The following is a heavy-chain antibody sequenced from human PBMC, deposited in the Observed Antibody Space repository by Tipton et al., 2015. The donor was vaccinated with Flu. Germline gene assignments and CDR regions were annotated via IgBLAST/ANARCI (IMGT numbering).Heavy chain of an antibody. CDR1: GYSISSGYY. CDR3: ARDLGGQSSGWKGPFDY. D-gene: IGHD6-19*01. CDR2: IYHSGST. Sequence: TLSLTCTVSGYSISSGYYWGWILQPPGKGLEWIGSIYHSGSTYYNPSLKSRVTISVDTSKNQFSLKLSSVTAADTAVYYCARDLGGQSSGWKGPFDYWGQGTLVTVSS. J-gene: IGHJ4*02. V-gene: IGHV4-38-2*02.